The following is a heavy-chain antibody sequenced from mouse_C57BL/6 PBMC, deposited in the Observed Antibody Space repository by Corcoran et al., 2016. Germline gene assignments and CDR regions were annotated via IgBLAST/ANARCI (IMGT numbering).Heavy chain of an antibody. CDR3: AGEVVRYAMDY. CDR1: GYTFTTYG. Sequence: QIQLVQSGPELKKPGETVKISCKASGYTFTTYGMSWVKQAPGKGLKWMGWINTYSGVPTYADDFKGRFAFSLETSASTAYLQINNLKNEDTATYFCAGEVVRYAMDYWGQGTSVTVSS. CDR2: INTYSGVP. D-gene: IGHD1-1*02. J-gene: IGHJ4*01. V-gene: IGHV9-3*01.